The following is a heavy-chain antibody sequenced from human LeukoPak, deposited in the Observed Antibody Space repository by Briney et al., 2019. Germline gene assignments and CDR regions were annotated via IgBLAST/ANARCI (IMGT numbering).Heavy chain of an antibody. CDR3: AKDHYGYSSGPVDY. CDR1: GFTFSSYA. J-gene: IGHJ4*02. V-gene: IGHV3-23*01. Sequence: GGSLRLSCAASGFTFSSYAMSWVRQAPGKGLEWVSAISGSGGSTYYANSVKGRFTISRDNSKNTLYLQMNSPRVEDTAVYYCAKDHYGYSSGPVDYWGQGTLVSVSS. CDR2: ISGSGGST. D-gene: IGHD6-19*01.